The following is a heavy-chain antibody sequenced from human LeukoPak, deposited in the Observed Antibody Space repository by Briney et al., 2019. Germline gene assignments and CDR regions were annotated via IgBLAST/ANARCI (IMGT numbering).Heavy chain of an antibody. J-gene: IGHJ3*01. CDR1: GFTFSRYT. CDR2: ISGGDTR. CDR3: AKNRETDNVWTFDL. V-gene: IGHV3-23*01. D-gene: IGHD3-16*01. Sequence: AGSLRLSCVASGFTFSRYTINWIRQAPGRGLEWVSAISGGDTRYYADSVWGRFTVTRDNAKNIVYLQMGNLRPEDTAIYFCAKNRETDNVWTFDLWGRGTIVTVSS.